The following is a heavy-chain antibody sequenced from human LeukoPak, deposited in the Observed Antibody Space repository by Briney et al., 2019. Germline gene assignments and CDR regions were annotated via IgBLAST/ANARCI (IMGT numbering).Heavy chain of an antibody. D-gene: IGHD1-1*01. CDR1: GYTFTSYA. Sequence: GASVKVSCKASGYTFTSYAMHWVRQAPGQRLEWMGWINAGNGNTKYSQKFQGRVTITRDTSTSTAYMELSSLRSEDTAVYYCARQNGPHRQLDYWGQGTLVTVSS. J-gene: IGHJ4*02. V-gene: IGHV1-3*01. CDR2: INAGNGNT. CDR3: ARQNGPHRQLDY.